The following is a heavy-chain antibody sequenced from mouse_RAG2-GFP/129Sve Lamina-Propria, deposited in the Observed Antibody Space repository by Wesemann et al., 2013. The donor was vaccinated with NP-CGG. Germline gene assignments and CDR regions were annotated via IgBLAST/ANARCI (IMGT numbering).Heavy chain of an antibody. CDR1: GYTFTDYE. J-gene: IGHJ1*03. D-gene: IGHD1-1*01. V-gene: IGHV1-15*01. Sequence: AELVRPGASVTLSCKASGYTFTDYEMHWVKQTPVHGLEWIGAIDPETGGTAYNQKFKGKAILTADKSSSTAYMELRSLTSEDSAVYYCTSTTVVDWYFDVWGTGTTVTVSS. CDR3: TSTTVVDWYFDV. CDR2: IDPETGGT.